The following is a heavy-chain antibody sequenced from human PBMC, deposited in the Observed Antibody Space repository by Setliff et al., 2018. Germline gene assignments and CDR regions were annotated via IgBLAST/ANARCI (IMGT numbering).Heavy chain of an antibody. CDR3: ARENTAKNFWGEESDY. CDR2: LNPGDGST. V-gene: IGHV1-46*01. Sequence: ASVKVSCKASGYTFTSYGISWVRQAPGQGLEWMGVLNPGDGSTTYAQRFQGRVKMTRDTSTNTVFMQLNNLRFEDRAVYYCARENTAKNFWGEESDYWGQGTLVTVSS. CDR1: GYTFTSYG. J-gene: IGHJ4*02. D-gene: IGHD3-3*01.